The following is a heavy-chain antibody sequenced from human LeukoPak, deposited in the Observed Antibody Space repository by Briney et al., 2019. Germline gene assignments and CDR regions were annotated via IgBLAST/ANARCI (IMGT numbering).Heavy chain of an antibody. D-gene: IGHD6-19*01. Sequence: GGSLRLSCAASGFTFSGYAMSWVRQAPGKGLEWVSAISGGDGSTYYADSVKGRFTISRDNSKNTLYLQMNSLRAEDTAVYYCAKVPHESGWYGDFDYWGQGTLVTVSS. J-gene: IGHJ4*02. V-gene: IGHV3-23*01. CDR1: GFTFSGYA. CDR3: AKVPHESGWYGDFDY. CDR2: ISGGDGST.